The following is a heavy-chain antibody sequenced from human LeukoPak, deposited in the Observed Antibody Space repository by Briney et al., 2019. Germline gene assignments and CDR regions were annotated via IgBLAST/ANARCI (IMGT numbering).Heavy chain of an antibody. D-gene: IGHD3-10*01. CDR2: INHSGST. CDR1: DGSFSGYY. V-gene: IGHV4-34*01. CDR3: ARGHTMVRGVNAWFDP. J-gene: IGHJ5*02. Sequence: PSETLSLTCAVYDGSFSGYYWSWIRQPPGKGLEWIGEINHSGSTNYNPSLKSRVTISVDTSKNQFSLKLSSVTAADTAVYYCARGHTMVRGVNAWFDPWGQGTLVTISS.